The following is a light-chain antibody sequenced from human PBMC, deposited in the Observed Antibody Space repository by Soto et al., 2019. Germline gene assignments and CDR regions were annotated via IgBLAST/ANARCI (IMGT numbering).Light chain of an antibody. CDR3: QQYNNWPFT. CDR1: QSVSSN. Sequence: EIVMTQSPATLSVSPGERATLSCRASQSVSSNLAWYKQKPGQAPRFLIYGASTRATGIPARFSGSGSGTEFTLTISSLQSEDFAVYYCQQYNNWPFTFGPGTKVDIK. V-gene: IGKV3D-15*01. CDR2: GAS. J-gene: IGKJ3*01.